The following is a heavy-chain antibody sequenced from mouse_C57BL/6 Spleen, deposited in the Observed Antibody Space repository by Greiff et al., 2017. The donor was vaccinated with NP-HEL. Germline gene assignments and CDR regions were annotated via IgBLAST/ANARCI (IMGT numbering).Heavy chain of an antibody. CDR1: GFTFSDYG. J-gene: IGHJ3*01. D-gene: IGHD2-5*01. CDR2: ISSGSSTI. V-gene: IGHV5-17*01. Sequence: EVKLQESGGGLVKPGGSLKLSCAASGFTFSDYGMHWVRQAPEKGLEWVAYISSGSSTIYYADTVKGRFTISRDNAKNTLFLQMTSLRSEDTAMYYCARSNYPGAYWGQGTLVTVSA. CDR3: ARSNYPGAY.